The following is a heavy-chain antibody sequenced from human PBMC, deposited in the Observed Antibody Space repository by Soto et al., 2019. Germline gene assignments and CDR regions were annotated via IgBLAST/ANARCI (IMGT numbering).Heavy chain of an antibody. V-gene: IGHV3-7*01. Sequence: GGSLRLSCAASGFTFSSYWMSWVRQAPGRGLEWVANIKQDGSDKYYLDSMRGRFTISRDNAKNSLYLEVNSLRVEDTAIYYCARGASCSGWSPDYFDHWGQGTPVTVSS. CDR3: ARGASCSGWSPDYFDH. CDR1: GFTFSSYW. J-gene: IGHJ4*02. D-gene: IGHD6-19*01. CDR2: IKQDGSDK.